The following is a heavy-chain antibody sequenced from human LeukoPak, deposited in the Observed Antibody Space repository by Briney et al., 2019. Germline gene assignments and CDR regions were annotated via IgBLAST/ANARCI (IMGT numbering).Heavy chain of an antibody. D-gene: IGHD2-15*01. CDR3: AREEVMGYCSGGSCHEIKDAFDI. J-gene: IGHJ3*02. Sequence: GGSLRLSCAASGFTFSSYWMSWVRQAPGKGLEWVANIKQDGSEKYYVDSVKGRFTISRDNAKNSLYLQMNSLRAEDTAVYYCAREEVMGYCSGGSCHEIKDAFDIWGQGTMVTVSS. CDR2: IKQDGSEK. V-gene: IGHV3-7*01. CDR1: GFTFSSYW.